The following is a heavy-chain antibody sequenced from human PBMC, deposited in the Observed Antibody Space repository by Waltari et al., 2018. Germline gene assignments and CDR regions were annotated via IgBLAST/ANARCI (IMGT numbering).Heavy chain of an antibody. V-gene: IGHV3-48*01. CDR1: GFTFSSYS. Sequence: EVQLVESGGGLVQPGGSLRLSCAASGFTFSSYSMNWVRQAPGKGLEWVSYISSSSSTIYYADSVKGRFTISRDNAKNSLYLQMNSLRAEDTAVYYCARDLSGYSNAFDYWGQGTLVTVSS. J-gene: IGHJ4*02. CDR3: ARDLSGYSNAFDY. CDR2: ISSSSSTI. D-gene: IGHD4-4*01.